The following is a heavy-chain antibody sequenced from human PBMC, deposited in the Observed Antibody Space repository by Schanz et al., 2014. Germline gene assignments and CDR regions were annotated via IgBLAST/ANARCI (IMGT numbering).Heavy chain of an antibody. CDR2: IWYDGNNK. J-gene: IGHJ4*02. CDR1: GFTFSSYG. CDR3: ARYNSGHSDY. V-gene: IGHV3-33*01. D-gene: IGHD6-19*01. Sequence: QVQLVESGGGVVQPGRSLRLSCAASGFTFSSYGMHWVRQAPGKGLEWVAVIWYDGNNKFYADSVKGRFIISRDNSKNTLDLQMDSLRADDTAVYYCARYNSGHSDYWGQGTLVTVSS.